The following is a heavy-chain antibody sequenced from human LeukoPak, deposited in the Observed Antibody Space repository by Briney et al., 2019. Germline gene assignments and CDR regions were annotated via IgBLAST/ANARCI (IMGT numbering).Heavy chain of an antibody. CDR1: GFNFNDAA. Sequence: GGSLRLSCAASGFNFNDAAMTWVRQAPGKGLEWVSLIASSGRNTYYTDSVRGRFTTSGDNSKKTLSLQMNSLRVEDTAIYYCAKDIQLSAWGLGTMVTVSS. V-gene: IGHV3-23*01. D-gene: IGHD5-24*01. CDR2: IASSGRNT. CDR3: AKDIQLSA. J-gene: IGHJ3*01.